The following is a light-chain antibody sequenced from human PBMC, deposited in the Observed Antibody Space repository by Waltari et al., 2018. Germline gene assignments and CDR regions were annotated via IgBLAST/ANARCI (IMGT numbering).Light chain of an antibody. CDR3: QTWDTDIHVV. V-gene: IGLV4-69*01. CDR1: SGHSNYA. CDR2: LNSDGSH. Sequence: QLVLTQSPSASASLGASVKLTCTLSSGHSNYAIAWHQQQPKKGPRYLMKLNSDGSHTKGDGIPDRFSGSSSGAERFLTISSLQSEDEGDYYCQTWDTDIHVVFGGGTKL. J-gene: IGLJ2*01.